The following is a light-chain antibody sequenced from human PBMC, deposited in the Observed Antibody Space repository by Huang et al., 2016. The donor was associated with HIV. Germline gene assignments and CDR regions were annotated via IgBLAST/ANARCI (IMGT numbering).Light chain of an antibody. Sequence: EIVLTQSPGTLSLSPGERATLSCRTSQSVGNYLVWYQQKPGQGPRLLIYDASYRAAGIPARFSGSGSGTDFTLTMSSLEPEDFAVYYCQQRSKWPITFGQGTRLEIK. CDR2: DAS. CDR3: QQRSKWPIT. J-gene: IGKJ5*01. V-gene: IGKV3-11*01. CDR1: QSVGNY.